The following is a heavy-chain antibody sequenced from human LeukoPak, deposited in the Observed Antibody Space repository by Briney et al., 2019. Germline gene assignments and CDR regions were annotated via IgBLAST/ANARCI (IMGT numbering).Heavy chain of an antibody. Sequence: ASVKVSCKASGYSFTTYPIHWVRQAPGQSLEWMGWIKVGNGNAKYSQRFQGRVTMTEDTSTDTAYMELSSLRSEDTAVYYCATVRGYSGYDLDYWGQGTLVTVSS. J-gene: IGHJ4*02. CDR3: ATVRGYSGYDLDY. CDR2: IKVGNGNA. CDR1: GYSFTTYP. V-gene: IGHV1-3*01. D-gene: IGHD5-12*01.